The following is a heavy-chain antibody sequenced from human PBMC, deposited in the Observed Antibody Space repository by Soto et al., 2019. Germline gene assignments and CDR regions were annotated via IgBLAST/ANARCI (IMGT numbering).Heavy chain of an antibody. CDR3: ERDSYDNSGPGC. CDR1: EFAFSTYN. V-gene: IGHV3-48*02. D-gene: IGHD3-22*01. CDR2: ISSSSDSI. J-gene: IGHJ4*02. Sequence: GGSLRLSCAASEFAFSTYNMNWVRQAPGKGLEWLSYISSSSDSIYYADSVKGRFTISRDNAKNSLYLQMNSLRDEDTAVYYCERDSYDNSGPGCWGQGTLVTVSS.